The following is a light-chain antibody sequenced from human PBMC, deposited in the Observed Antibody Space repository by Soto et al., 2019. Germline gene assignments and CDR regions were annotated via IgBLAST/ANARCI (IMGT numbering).Light chain of an antibody. J-gene: IGKJ1*01. CDR3: QQYNSYSPWT. CDR2: AAS. V-gene: IGKV1-39*01. CDR1: QSISSY. Sequence: DIQMTQSPSSLSASVGDRVTITYRASQSISSYLNWYQQKPGKAPKLLIYAASSLQSGVPSRFSGSGSGTDFTLTISSLQPEDFATYYCQQYNSYSPWTFGQGTKVDIK.